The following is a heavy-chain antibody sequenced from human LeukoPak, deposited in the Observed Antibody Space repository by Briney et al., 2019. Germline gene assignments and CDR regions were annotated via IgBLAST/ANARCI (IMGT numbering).Heavy chain of an antibody. D-gene: IGHD6-19*01. CDR3: AKEKYSNGWYMPYYFDY. CDR1: AFTFSSYA. CDR2: ISGSGGST. Sequence: GGSMRLSCAASAFTFSSYAMSWVRQAQRKGLEWVSAISGSGGSTYYADSVKGRFTISRDNSKNTLYLQMNSLRAEDTAGYYCAKEKYSNGWYMPYYFDYWGQGTLVTVSS. J-gene: IGHJ4*02. V-gene: IGHV3-23*01.